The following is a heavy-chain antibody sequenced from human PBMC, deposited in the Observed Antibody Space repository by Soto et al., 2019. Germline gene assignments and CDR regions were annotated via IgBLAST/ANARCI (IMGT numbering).Heavy chain of an antibody. D-gene: IGHD3-10*01. CDR1: GDSISSSPYY. J-gene: IGHJ4*02. V-gene: IGHV4-39*01. Sequence: SETLSLTCTVSGDSISSSPYYWGWIRQPPGKGLEWIGSIHYSGTSYFNPSLMSRVTTSVDTSKNQFSLNLNSVTAADTAVYYCARLMIRGAILNWGQGALVTVSS. CDR3: ARLMIRGAILN. CDR2: IHYSGTS.